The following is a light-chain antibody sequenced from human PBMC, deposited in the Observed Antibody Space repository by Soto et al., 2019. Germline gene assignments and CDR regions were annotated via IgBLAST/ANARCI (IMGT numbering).Light chain of an antibody. CDR3: QQFNSYPIT. CDR2: DAS. Sequence: AIPLTQSPSSLSASVGDRVTITCRASQVISSALAWHQQKPGKAPKLLIYDASSLKSGVPSRFSGSGSGTDFTLTISSLQPEDFATYYCQQFNSYPITCGQGTRLEIK. V-gene: IGKV1-13*02. J-gene: IGKJ5*01. CDR1: QVISSA.